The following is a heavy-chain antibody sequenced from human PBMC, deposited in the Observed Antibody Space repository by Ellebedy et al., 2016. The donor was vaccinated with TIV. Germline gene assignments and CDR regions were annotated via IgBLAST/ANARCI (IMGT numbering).Heavy chain of an antibody. CDR2: IWYDGRNE. V-gene: IGHV3-33*01. Sequence: PGGSLRLSCAVSGLSSSIFGMHWVRQAPGQGLEWVAGIWYDGRNEYYGDSVKGRFTISRDKSTTTLYRQMNGLRVEDTAVYYCARDPGTSWYGMDVWGQGTTVTVSS. CDR1: GLSSSIFG. D-gene: IGHD2-2*01. J-gene: IGHJ6*02. CDR3: ARDPGTSWYGMDV.